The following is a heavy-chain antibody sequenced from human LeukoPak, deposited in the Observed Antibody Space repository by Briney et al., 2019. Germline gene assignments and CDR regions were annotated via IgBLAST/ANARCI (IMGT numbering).Heavy chain of an antibody. D-gene: IGHD3-10*01. CDR1: GGSISSYY. J-gene: IGHJ6*02. V-gene: IGHV4-59*12. CDR3: ARFPGGLRYGSGNKNRYYYYGMDV. CDR2: IYYSGST. Sequence: SETLSLTCTVSGGSISSYYWSWIRQPPGKGLEWIGYIYYSGSTNYNPSLKSRVTISVDTSKNQFSLKLSSVTAADTAVYYCARFPGGLRYGSGNKNRYYYYGMDVWGQGTTVTFSS.